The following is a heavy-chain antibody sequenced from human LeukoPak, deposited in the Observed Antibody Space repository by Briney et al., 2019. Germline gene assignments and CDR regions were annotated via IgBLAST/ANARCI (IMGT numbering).Heavy chain of an antibody. CDR1: GGSFSGYY. Sequence: SETLSLTCAVYGGSFSGYYWSWIRQPPGKGLEWIGEINYSGSTNYNPSLKSRVTISVDTSKNQFSLKLSSVTAADTAVYYCARVRWLQPIFDYWGQGTLVTVSS. J-gene: IGHJ4*02. CDR3: ARVRWLQPIFDY. D-gene: IGHD5-24*01. V-gene: IGHV4-34*01. CDR2: INYSGST.